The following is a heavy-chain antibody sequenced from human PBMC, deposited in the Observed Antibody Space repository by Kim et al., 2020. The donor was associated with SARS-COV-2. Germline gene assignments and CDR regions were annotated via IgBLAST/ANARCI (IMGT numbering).Heavy chain of an antibody. Sequence: GESLKISCKGSGYRFTSYWISWVRQMPGKGLEWMGRIDPSDSHTSNSPSFQGHITISVDKSLTTAYLQWSSLKASDTAIYYCGRHFYDYSKIDYWGQGTLVTVSP. V-gene: IGHV5-10-1*01. CDR3: GRHFYDYSKIDY. CDR1: GYRFTSYW. J-gene: IGHJ4*02. D-gene: IGHD4-4*01. CDR2: IDPSDSHT.